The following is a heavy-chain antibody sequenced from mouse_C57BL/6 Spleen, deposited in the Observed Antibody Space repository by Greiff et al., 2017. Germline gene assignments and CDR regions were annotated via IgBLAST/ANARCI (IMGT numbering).Heavy chain of an antibody. CDR2: INPNNGGT. Sequence: VQLQQSGPELVKPGASVKISCKASGYTFTDYYMNWVKQSHGKSLEWIGDINPNNGGTSYNQKFKGKDTLTVDKSSSTAYMELRSLTSEDSAVYYCAKPDGYLAWFAYWGQGTLVTVSA. J-gene: IGHJ3*01. V-gene: IGHV1-26*01. CDR1: GYTFTDYY. D-gene: IGHD2-3*01. CDR3: AKPDGYLAWFAY.